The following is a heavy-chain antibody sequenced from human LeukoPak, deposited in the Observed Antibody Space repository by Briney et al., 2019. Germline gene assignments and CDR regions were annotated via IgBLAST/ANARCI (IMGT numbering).Heavy chain of an antibody. J-gene: IGHJ4*02. CDR2: IYHSGST. Sequence: PSETLSLTCAVSGGSISSSNWWSWVRQPPVKGLEWIGQIYHSGSTNYNPSLKSRVAISVDTSKNQFSLKLSSVAAADTAVYYCARATRYYDSSGYYYPSNYFDYWGQGTLVTVSS. CDR1: GGSISSSNW. D-gene: IGHD3-22*01. V-gene: IGHV4-4*02. CDR3: ARATRYYDSSGYYYPSNYFDY.